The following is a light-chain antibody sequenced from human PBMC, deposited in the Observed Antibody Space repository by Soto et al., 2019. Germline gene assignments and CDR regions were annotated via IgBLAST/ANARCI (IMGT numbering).Light chain of an antibody. J-gene: IGKJ2*01. CDR1: QSVSSSN. CDR2: GAS. V-gene: IGKV3-20*01. Sequence: ETVLTQSPGTLSLSPGERATLSCRASQSVSSSNLAWYQQNAGQAPRLLIYGASSRATGIPDRFSGSGSGTDFTLTISRLEPEDFAVYYCQQYGSSPYTFGQGTKLEIK. CDR3: QQYGSSPYT.